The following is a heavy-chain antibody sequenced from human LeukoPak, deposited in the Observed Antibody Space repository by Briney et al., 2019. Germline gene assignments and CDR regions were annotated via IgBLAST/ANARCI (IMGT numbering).Heavy chain of an antibody. D-gene: IGHD3-22*01. CDR3: ARLKTGYYFDS. CDR1: GDSISRDDFY. Sequence: TLSLTCTVSGDSISRDDFYWGWIPPHPGQGLEWIGYIYFTGHTYYNSSLRSRLTISFAPSNIQFSLRLSSVTAADTAIYYCARLKTGYYFDSWGQGTLVTVSA. J-gene: IGHJ4*02. CDR2: IYFTGHT. V-gene: IGHV4-31*03.